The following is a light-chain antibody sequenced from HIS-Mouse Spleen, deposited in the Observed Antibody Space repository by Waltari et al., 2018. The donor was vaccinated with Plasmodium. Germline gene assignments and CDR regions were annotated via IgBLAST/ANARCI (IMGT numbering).Light chain of an antibody. J-gene: IGLJ3*02. CDR1: ALPKKY. Sequence: SYELTQPPSVSVSPGQTARITCSGDALPKKYAYWYQQKSCQAPVLVIYEDSKRPSGIPERFSGFRSGTMATWTISGAQVEDEADYYCYSADSSGNHRVFGGGTKLTVL. CDR2: EDS. CDR3: YSADSSGNHRV. V-gene: IGLV3-10*01.